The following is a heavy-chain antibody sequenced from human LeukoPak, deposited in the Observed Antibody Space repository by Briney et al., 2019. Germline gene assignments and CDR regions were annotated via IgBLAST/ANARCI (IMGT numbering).Heavy chain of an antibody. CDR2: IYHSGST. D-gene: IGHD5-24*01. CDR1: GYSISSGYY. Sequence: PSETLSLTCTVSGYSISSGYYWGWIRRPPGKGLEWIGIIYHSGSTYYNPSLKSRVTISVDTSKNQFSLKLSSVTAADTAVYYCAREEVEMATMWGAFDIWGQGTMVTVSS. CDR3: AREEVEMATMWGAFDI. V-gene: IGHV4-38-2*02. J-gene: IGHJ3*02.